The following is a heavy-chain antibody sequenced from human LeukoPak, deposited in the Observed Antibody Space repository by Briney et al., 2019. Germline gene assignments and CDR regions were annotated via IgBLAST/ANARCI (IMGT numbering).Heavy chain of an antibody. Sequence: GASVKVSCKASGYTFTSYGISWVRQAPGQGLEWMGWISAYNGNTNYAQKLQGRVTMTTDTSTSTAYMELRSLRSDDTAVYYCASGDYGDCVGYFQHWGQGTLVTVSS. J-gene: IGHJ1*01. CDR3: ASGDYGDCVGYFQH. V-gene: IGHV1-18*01. D-gene: IGHD4-17*01. CDR2: ISAYNGNT. CDR1: GYTFTSYG.